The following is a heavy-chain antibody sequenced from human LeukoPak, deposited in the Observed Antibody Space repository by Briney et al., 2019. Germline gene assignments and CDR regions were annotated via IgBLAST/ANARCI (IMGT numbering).Heavy chain of an antibody. D-gene: IGHD6-13*01. CDR1: GGSISSGSYY. CDR3: ARGLIAAARHEAFDI. Sequence: TLSLTCTVSGGSISSGSYYWSWIRQPAGKGLEWIGRIYTSGSTNYNPSLKSRVTISVDTSKNQFSLKLSSVTAADTAVYYWARGLIAAARHEAFDIWGQGTMVTVSS. CDR2: IYTSGST. V-gene: IGHV4-61*02. J-gene: IGHJ3*02.